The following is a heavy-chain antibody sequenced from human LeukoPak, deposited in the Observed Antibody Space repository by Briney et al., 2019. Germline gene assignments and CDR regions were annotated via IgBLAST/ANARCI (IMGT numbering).Heavy chain of an antibody. J-gene: IGHJ4*02. Sequence: GGSLRLSCAASGFTFSSYWMSWVRQAPGKGLEWVANMKQDGSEKYYVDSVKGRFTICRDNAKNSLYLQMNSLRAEDTAVYYCARATFGKIVAHFDYWGQGTLVTVSS. D-gene: IGHD5-12*01. V-gene: IGHV3-7*01. CDR1: GFTFSSYW. CDR3: ARATFGKIVAHFDY. CDR2: MKQDGSEK.